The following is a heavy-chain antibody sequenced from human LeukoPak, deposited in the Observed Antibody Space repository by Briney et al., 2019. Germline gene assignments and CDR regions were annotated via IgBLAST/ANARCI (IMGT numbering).Heavy chain of an antibody. J-gene: IGHJ4*02. CDR1: GDSVSNNSAA. D-gene: IGHD2-2*01. CDR3: ARERVEYQLLSKREVYHFDY. CDR2: TYYRSKWYN. V-gene: IGHV6-1*01. Sequence: SQTLSLTCAISGDSVSNNSAAWNWIRQSPSRGLEWLGRTYYRSKWYNDYAVSVKGRITINPDTSKNQFSLQLNSVTPEDTAVYYCARERVEYQLLSKREVYHFDYWGQGILVTVSS.